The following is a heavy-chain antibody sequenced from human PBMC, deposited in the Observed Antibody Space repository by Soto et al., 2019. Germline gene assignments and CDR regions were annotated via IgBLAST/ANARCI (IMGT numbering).Heavy chain of an antibody. Sequence: HPGGSLRLSCAASGFTFSSYAMSWVRQAPGKGLEWVSAISGSGGSTYYADSVKGRFTISRDNSKNTLYLQMNSLRAEDTAVYYCAKDPGYSSSWSPGDNWFDPWGQGTLVTVSS. V-gene: IGHV3-23*01. D-gene: IGHD6-13*01. CDR3: AKDPGYSSSWSPGDNWFDP. CDR1: GFTFSSYA. CDR2: ISGSGGST. J-gene: IGHJ5*02.